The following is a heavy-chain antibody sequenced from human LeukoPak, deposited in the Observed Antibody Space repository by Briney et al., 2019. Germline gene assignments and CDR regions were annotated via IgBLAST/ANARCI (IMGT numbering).Heavy chain of an antibody. V-gene: IGHV3-7*03. CDR2: IKEDGGDN. D-gene: IGHD1-1*01. J-gene: IGHJ4*02. CDR3: ATTRGFDY. Sequence: PGGSLRPSCAASGLTFSRHWMSWVRQTPGRGLEWLANIKEDGGDNYYVDSVKGRFTISRDNAKSSLFLQMNSLRTEDTAVYYCATTRGFDYWGQGTLVTVSS. CDR1: GLTFSRHW.